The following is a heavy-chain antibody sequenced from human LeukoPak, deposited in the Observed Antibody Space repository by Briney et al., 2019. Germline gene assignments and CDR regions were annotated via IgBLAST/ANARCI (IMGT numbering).Heavy chain of an antibody. CDR2: IRSEAYGGTT. D-gene: IGHD3-16*01. CDR1: GFTFCDHA. Sequence: GGSLRFSCTASGFTFCDHAMSWLRQAPGQGLEWLGLIRSEAYGGTTEYAATLKGRLTISRDDSKSIAYLQMDSLNTEDTAVYYCTRVGYYYYYMDVWGKGTTVTVSS. J-gene: IGHJ6*03. V-gene: IGHV3-49*03. CDR3: TRVGYYYYYMDV.